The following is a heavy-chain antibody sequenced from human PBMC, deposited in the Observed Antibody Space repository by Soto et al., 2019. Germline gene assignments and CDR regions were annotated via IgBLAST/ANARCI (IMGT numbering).Heavy chain of an antibody. CDR1: GFTFSSYA. Sequence: GGSLRLSCAASGFTFSSYAMSWVRQAPGKGLEWVTGISGNGGSTYYADSVKGRFTISRDNSKNTLYQQMNSLTAEDTAVFYCAKDLRLGELSLYGIDYWGQGTLVTVSS. CDR3: AKDLRLGELSLYGIDY. V-gene: IGHV3-23*01. J-gene: IGHJ4*02. CDR2: ISGNGGST. D-gene: IGHD3-16*02.